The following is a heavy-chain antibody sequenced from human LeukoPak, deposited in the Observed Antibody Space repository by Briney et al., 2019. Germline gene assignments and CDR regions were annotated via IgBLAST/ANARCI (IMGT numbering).Heavy chain of an antibody. CDR1: GGTFSSYA. Sequence: ASVKVSCKASGGTFSSYAISWVRQAPGQGLEWMGGIIPIFGTANYAQKFQARVTITADESTSTAYMELSSLRSEDTAVYYCARDPPVAGTSWGQGTLVTVSS. V-gene: IGHV1-69*13. J-gene: IGHJ4*02. CDR3: ARDPPVAGTS. D-gene: IGHD6-19*01. CDR2: IIPIFGTA.